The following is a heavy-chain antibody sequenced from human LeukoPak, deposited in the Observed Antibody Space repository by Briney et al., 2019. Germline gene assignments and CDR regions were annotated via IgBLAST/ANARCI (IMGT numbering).Heavy chain of an antibody. J-gene: IGHJ5*02. V-gene: IGHV1-2*02. Sequence: ASVKVSCKTSGYSFTDYYIHWVRQAPGRGFEWLGWISPKSGGTNYAQKFQDSVSLTRDTSIDTAYMELTSLRLDDTAIYYCARGVAANGRWLDPWGQGTLITVSS. D-gene: IGHD2-15*01. CDR1: GYSFTDYY. CDR3: ARGVAANGRWLDP. CDR2: ISPKSGGT.